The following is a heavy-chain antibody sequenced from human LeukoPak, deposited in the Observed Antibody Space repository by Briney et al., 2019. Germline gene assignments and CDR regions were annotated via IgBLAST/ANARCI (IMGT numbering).Heavy chain of an antibody. CDR3: AKEPITGDSYFDY. J-gene: IGHJ4*02. D-gene: IGHD7-27*01. CDR2: ISGSGGST. Sequence: GGSLRLSCAASGFTISNAWMSWVRQAPGKGLEWVSAISGSGGSTYYADSVEGRFTISRDNSKNTLYLQMNSLRAEDTAVYYCAKEPITGDSYFDYWGQGTLVTVSS. V-gene: IGHV3-23*01. CDR1: GFTISNAW.